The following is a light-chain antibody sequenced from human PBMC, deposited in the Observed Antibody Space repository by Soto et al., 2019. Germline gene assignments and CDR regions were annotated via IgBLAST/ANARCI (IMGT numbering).Light chain of an antibody. CDR2: EVI. V-gene: IGLV2-8*01. CDR3: SSYAGSNTPYV. Sequence: QSALTQPPSASGSPGQSVTISCTGTSSDVGGYNYVSWYQQNPGKAPKLLIYEVIKRPSGVPDRFSASRSGNTASLTVSGLQAEDEADYYCSSYAGSNTPYVFGTGTKVTVL. CDR1: SSDVGGYNY. J-gene: IGLJ1*01.